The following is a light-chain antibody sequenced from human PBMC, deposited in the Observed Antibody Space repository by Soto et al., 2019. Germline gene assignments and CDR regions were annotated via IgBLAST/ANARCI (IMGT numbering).Light chain of an antibody. CDR2: EVS. J-gene: IGLJ1*01. CDR1: SSDVGGYNY. CDR3: SSYAGSNSYV. Sequence: QSALTQPPSASGSPGQSVTISCTETSSDVGGYNYVSWYQQHPSKAAKLMIYEVSKRPSGVPDRFSGSKSGNTASLTVSGLQAEDEADYYCSSYAGSNSYVFGTGTKVTVL. V-gene: IGLV2-8*01.